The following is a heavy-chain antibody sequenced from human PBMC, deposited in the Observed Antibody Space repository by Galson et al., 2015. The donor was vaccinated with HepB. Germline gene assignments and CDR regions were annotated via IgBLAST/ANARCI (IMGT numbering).Heavy chain of an antibody. CDR3: ARGSHIAAAGTASVYYYYYYMDV. V-gene: IGHV6-1*01. CDR1: GDSVSSNSAA. CDR2: TYYRSKWYN. Sequence: CAISGDSVSSNSAAWNWIRQSPSRGLEWLGRTYYRSKWYNDYAVSVKSRITINPDTSKNQFSLQLNSVTPEDTAAYYCARGSHIAAAGTASVYYYYYYMDVWGKGTTVTVSS. J-gene: IGHJ6*03. D-gene: IGHD6-13*01.